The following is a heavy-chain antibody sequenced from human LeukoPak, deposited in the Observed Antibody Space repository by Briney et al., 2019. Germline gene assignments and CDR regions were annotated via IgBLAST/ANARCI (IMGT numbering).Heavy chain of an antibody. CDR2: IYNSGST. V-gene: IGHV4-61*10. D-gene: IGHD2-2*01. Sequence: SSETLSLTCTVSGGSISSGTYYWSWIRQPAGKGLEWIGRIYNSGSTNYNPSLNSRVTISVDTSKNQFSLKLSSVTAADTAVYYCARGCSSTSCSMGAFDYWGQGTLVTVSS. CDR1: GGSISSGTYY. CDR3: ARGCSSTSCSMGAFDY. J-gene: IGHJ4*02.